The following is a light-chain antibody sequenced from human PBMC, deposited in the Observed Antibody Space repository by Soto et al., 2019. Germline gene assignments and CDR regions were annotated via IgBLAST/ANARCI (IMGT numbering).Light chain of an antibody. Sequence: EIVLTQSPATLSLSPGERATLSCRASQSIGSYLAWYQQKPGQAPRLLLYDASNRAAGIPARFSGTGSGTDFTLTISSLEPEDFAAYYCQQRSNWLTFGGGTKVE. CDR1: QSIGSY. CDR2: DAS. J-gene: IGKJ4*01. V-gene: IGKV3-11*01. CDR3: QQRSNWLT.